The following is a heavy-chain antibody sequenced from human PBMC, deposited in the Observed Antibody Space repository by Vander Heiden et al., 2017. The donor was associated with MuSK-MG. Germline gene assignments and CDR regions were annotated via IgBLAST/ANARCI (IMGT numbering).Heavy chain of an antibody. CDR3: AREAHDAFDI. J-gene: IGHJ3*02. Sequence: EVQLVESGGGLVQPGGSLRLSCAASGFTFSSYDMHWVRQATGKGLEWVSAIGTAGDTYYPGSVKGRFTISRENAKNSLYLKMNSLRAGDTAVYYCAREAHDAFDIWVQGTMVTVYS. V-gene: IGHV3-13*01. CDR2: IGTAGDT. CDR1: GFTFSSYD.